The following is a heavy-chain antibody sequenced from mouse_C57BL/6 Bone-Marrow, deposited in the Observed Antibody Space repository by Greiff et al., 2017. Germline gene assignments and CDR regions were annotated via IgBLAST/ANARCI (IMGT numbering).Heavy chain of an antibody. J-gene: IGHJ1*03. Sequence: EVQLQESGTVLARPGASVKMSCKTSGYTFTSYWMHWVRQRPGQGLEWIGGIYPGNSDTSYNQKFKGKAKLTAVTSASTAYMELSSLTNEDSAVYYGTREGDGSLLYWYFDVWGTGTTVTVSS. CDR3: TREGDGSLLYWYFDV. D-gene: IGHD1-1*01. CDR1: GYTFTSYW. V-gene: IGHV1-5*01. CDR2: IYPGNSDT.